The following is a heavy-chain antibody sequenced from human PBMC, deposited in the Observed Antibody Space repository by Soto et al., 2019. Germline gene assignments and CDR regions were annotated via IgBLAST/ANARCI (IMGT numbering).Heavy chain of an antibody. CDR2: IYQSGST. D-gene: IGHD1-1*01. J-gene: IGHJ5*02. CDR3: VKGGGNNYWDWFDP. Sequence: SETLSLTCAVSGGSISSGGYSWSWIRQPPGKGLEWIGYIYQSGSTYYNPSLKSRVTISVDNSKNTLYLQMSTLRPEDTAVYYCVKGGGNNYWDWFDPWGRGTLVTVSS. CDR1: GGSISSGGYS. V-gene: IGHV4-30-2*02.